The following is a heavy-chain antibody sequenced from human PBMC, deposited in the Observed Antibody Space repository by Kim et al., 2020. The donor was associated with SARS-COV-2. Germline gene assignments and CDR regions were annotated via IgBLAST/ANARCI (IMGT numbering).Heavy chain of an antibody. Sequence: ASVKVSCKASGYTFTSYDINWVRQATGQGLEWMGWMNPNSGNTGYAQKFQGRVTMTRNTSISTAYMELSSLRSEDTAVYYCARGHLKSIVVVIAPRPNYYYMDVWGKGTTVTVSS. CDR1: GYTFTSYD. J-gene: IGHJ6*03. CDR2: MNPNSGNT. CDR3: ARGHLKSIVVVIAPRPNYYYMDV. V-gene: IGHV1-8*01. D-gene: IGHD2-21*01.